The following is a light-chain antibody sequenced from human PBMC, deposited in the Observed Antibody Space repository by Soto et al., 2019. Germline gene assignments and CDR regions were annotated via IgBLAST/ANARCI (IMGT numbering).Light chain of an antibody. CDR3: QQYDNPALT. J-gene: IGKJ4*01. CDR2: DAS. CDR1: QDISNY. V-gene: IGKV1-33*01. Sequence: DIQMTQSPSSLSASVGDRVTITCQASQDISNYLNWYQQKPGKAPKLLIYDASNLETGVPSRFSGSGSETDFTFTISSLQPEDIATYYCQQYDNPALTFGGGTKVDIK.